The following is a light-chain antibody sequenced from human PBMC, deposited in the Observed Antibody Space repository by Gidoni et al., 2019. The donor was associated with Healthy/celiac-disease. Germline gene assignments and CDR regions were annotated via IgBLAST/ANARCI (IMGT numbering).Light chain of an antibody. Sequence: QSALTQPASVSGSPGQSLTIPCTGTSSDVGGYNYLSWYQQHHGNAPKLMIYAVSNRPSWVSNRSSGSKSGTTASLPISGVQAEDEAHHYCSSYTSSSPLVVFGGWTKLTVL. CDR2: AVS. J-gene: IGLJ2*01. V-gene: IGLV2-14*01. CDR3: SSYTSSSPLVV. CDR1: SSDVGGYNY.